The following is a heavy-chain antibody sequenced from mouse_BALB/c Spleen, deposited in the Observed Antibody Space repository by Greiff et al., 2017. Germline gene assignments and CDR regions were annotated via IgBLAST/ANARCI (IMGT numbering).Heavy chain of an antibody. CDR3: VYGNFFDY. J-gene: IGHJ2*01. D-gene: IGHD2-10*02. V-gene: IGHV5-17*02. CDR2: ISSGSSTI. CDR1: GFTFSSFG. Sequence: EVNVVESGGGLVQPGGSRKLSCAASGFTFSSFGMHWVRQAPEKGLEWVAYISSGSSTIYYADTVKGRFTISRDNPKNTLFLQMTSLRSEDTAMYYCVYGNFFDYWGQGTTLTVSS.